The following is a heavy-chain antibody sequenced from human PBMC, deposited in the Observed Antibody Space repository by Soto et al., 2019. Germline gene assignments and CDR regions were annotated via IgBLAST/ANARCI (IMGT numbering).Heavy chain of an antibody. CDR3: ARDFTPYDFWSGSLGYYGMDV. J-gene: IGHJ6*02. D-gene: IGHD3-3*01. V-gene: IGHV3-21*01. Sequence: GGSLRLSCAASGFTFSSYSMNWVRQAPGKGLEWVSSISSSSSYIYHADSVKGRFTISRDNAKNSLYLQMNSLRAEDTAVYYCARDFTPYDFWSGSLGYYGMDVWGQGTTVTVSS. CDR2: ISSSSSYI. CDR1: GFTFSSYS.